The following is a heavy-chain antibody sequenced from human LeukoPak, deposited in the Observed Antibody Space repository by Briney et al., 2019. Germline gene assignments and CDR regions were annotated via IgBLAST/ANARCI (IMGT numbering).Heavy chain of an antibody. V-gene: IGHV3-30*02. Sequence: GESLKISCAASGFTFSSYGMHWVRQAPGKGLEWVAFIRYDGSNKYYADSVKGRFTISRDNSKNTLYLQMNSLRAEDTAVYYCAKGRYYDILTGHDDAFDIWGQGTMVTVSS. D-gene: IGHD3-9*01. J-gene: IGHJ3*02. CDR1: GFTFSSYG. CDR3: AKGRYYDILTGHDDAFDI. CDR2: IRYDGSNK.